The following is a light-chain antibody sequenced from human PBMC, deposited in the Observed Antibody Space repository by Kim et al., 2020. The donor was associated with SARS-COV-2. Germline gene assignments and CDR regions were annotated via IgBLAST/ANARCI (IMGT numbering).Light chain of an antibody. CDR1: QYLATW. J-gene: IGKJ2*01. V-gene: IGKV1-5*01. CDR2: DAS. CDR3: QQYKSDPYT. Sequence: DIQMTQYPSTLSASVGDTVSITCRASQYLATWVAWYQQKPGMAPKVLMYDASKLKSGVPSRFSGSGSGTEFTLTITSLQPDDFATYYCQQYKSDPYTFGQWTKLDIK.